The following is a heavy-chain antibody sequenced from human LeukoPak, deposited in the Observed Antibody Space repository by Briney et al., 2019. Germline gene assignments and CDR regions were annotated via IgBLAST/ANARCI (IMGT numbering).Heavy chain of an antibody. J-gene: IGHJ6*02. D-gene: IGHD3-22*01. CDR3: ARDQADYYDSSGYYYYYYGMDV. V-gene: IGHV4-39*07. Sequence: SETLSLTCTVSGGSISSSGYYWGWIRQPPGKGLEWIGSIYYSGSTYYNPSLKSRVTISVDTSKNQFSLKLSSVTAADTAVYYCARDQADYYDSSGYYYYYYGMDVWGQGTTVTVSS. CDR2: IYYSGST. CDR1: GGSISSSGYY.